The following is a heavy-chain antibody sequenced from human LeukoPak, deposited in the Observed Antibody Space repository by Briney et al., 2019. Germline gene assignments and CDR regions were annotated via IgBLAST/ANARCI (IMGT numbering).Heavy chain of an antibody. CDR3: ARHGDHLLHDAFDI. J-gene: IGHJ3*02. V-gene: IGHV5-51*01. Sequence: GASLKISCKGSAYSFTSYWIGWVRQLPGKGLEWMGIIYPGDSDTRYSPSFQGQVTISVDKSISTAYLQWSSLKASDTAMYYCARHGDHLLHDAFDIWGQGTMVTVIS. CDR2: IYPGDSDT. CDR1: AYSFTSYW. D-gene: IGHD2-2*01.